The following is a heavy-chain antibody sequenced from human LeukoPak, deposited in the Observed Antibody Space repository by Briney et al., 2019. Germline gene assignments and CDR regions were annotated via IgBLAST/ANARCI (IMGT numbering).Heavy chain of an antibody. Sequence: SETLSLTCTVSGGSISSYYWSWIRQPPGKGLEWIGYIYYSGSTNYNPSLKSRVTISVDTSKNQFSLKLSSVTAADTAVYYCASRYSGSYYPRSDYWGQGTLVTVSS. D-gene: IGHD1-26*01. CDR3: ASRYSGSYYPRSDY. CDR2: IYYSGST. CDR1: GGSISSYY. J-gene: IGHJ4*02. V-gene: IGHV4-59*01.